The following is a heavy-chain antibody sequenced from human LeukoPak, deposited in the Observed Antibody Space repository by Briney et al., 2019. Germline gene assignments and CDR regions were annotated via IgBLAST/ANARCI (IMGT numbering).Heavy chain of an antibody. J-gene: IGHJ4*02. V-gene: IGHV3-23*01. CDR1: GFTFSSYA. D-gene: IGHD1-26*01. CDR2: IRDSGSST. CDR3: AKYGPQDSGSSHFDY. Sequence: GGSLRLSCAASGFTFSSYAMSWVRQAPGKGLEWVCAIRDSGSSTHYADSVKGRFTTSRDNSKNTLFLQMNSLRAEDTAIYYCAKYGPQDSGSSHFDYWGQGALVTVSS.